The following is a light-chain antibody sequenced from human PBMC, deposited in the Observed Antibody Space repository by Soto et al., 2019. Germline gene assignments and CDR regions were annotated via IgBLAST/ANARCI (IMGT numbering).Light chain of an antibody. Sequence: DFVMTQTPLSSPVTLGQPASISCRSSQSLVHSDGNTYLSWLHQRPGQPPRLLIYMISIRFSGVPDRFSGSGAGTDFTLKISRVEAEDVGVYYCMQATQRYTFGQGTKLEIK. V-gene: IGKV2-24*01. CDR1: QSLVHSDGNTY. CDR3: MQATQRYT. CDR2: MIS. J-gene: IGKJ2*01.